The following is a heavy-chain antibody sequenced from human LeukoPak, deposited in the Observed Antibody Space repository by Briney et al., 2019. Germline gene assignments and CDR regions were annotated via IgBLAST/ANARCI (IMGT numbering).Heavy chain of an antibody. Sequence: SETLSLTCTVSGASINNYYWSWIRQPAGKGLEWIGRIYITGSNIYNPSFKRRVTMSVDTSKNQFSLKLSSVTAADTAVYYCARGRGVPCPGFDYWGQGTLVTVSS. CDR1: GASINNYY. CDR3: ARGRGVPCPGFDY. D-gene: IGHD3-10*01. CDR2: IYITGSN. V-gene: IGHV4-4*07. J-gene: IGHJ4*02.